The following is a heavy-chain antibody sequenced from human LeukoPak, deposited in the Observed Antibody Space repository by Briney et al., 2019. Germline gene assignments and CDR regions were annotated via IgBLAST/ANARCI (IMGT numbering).Heavy chain of an antibody. CDR3: ARGVGATTVDY. D-gene: IGHD1-26*01. J-gene: IGHJ4*02. Sequence: QPGGSLRLSCAASGFTFSSYWMHWVRQGTGKGLVWVSRINSGGSSTSYADSVKGRFTISRDNAKNTLFLQMNSLRDEDTAVYYCARGVGATTVDYWGQGTLVTVSS. V-gene: IGHV3-74*01. CDR1: GFTFSSYW. CDR2: INSGGSST.